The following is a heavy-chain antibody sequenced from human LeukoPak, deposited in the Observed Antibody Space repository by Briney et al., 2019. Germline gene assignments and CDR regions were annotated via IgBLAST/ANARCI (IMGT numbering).Heavy chain of an antibody. V-gene: IGHV3-66*02. CDR3: ARSWVAVTAYYMDV. J-gene: IGHJ6*03. CDR1: GFTVSSNY. D-gene: IGHD2-15*01. CDR2: IYSGGST. Sequence: PGGSLRLSCAASGFTVSSNYMSWVRQAPGKGLEWVSVIYSGGSTYYADSVKGRFTISRDNSKNTLYLQMNSLRAEDTAVYYCARSWVAVTAYYMDVWGKGTTVTVSS.